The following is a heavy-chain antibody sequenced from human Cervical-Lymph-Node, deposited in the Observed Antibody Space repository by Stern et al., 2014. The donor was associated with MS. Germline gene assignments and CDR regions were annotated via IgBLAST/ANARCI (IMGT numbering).Heavy chain of an antibody. D-gene: IGHD2-2*01. J-gene: IGHJ6*02. V-gene: IGHV3-9*01. CDR2: ISWNSGSI. CDR3: AKGPVVDYGMDV. CDR1: GFTFDAYA. Sequence: QLVESGGGLVQPGRSLRLSCAASGFTFDAYAMHWVRQAPGKGLEWVSGISWNSGSIGYADSVKGRFTISRDNAKNSLYLQMNSLRAEDTALYYCAKGPVVDYGMDVWGQGTTVTVSS.